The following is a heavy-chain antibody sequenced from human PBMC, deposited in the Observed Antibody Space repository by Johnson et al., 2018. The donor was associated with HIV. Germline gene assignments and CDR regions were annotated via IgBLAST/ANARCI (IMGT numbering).Heavy chain of an antibody. J-gene: IGHJ3*02. Sequence: QVQLVESGGGVVQPGRSLRLSCAASGFTFSSYAMHWVRQAPGKGLAWVAVISYDGSIKYFADSVKGRFTISRDNSKNTLQLQMNSLRPEDTAVYYCARNSGNGLVLRGDAFDMWGQGTMVTVSS. CDR3: ARNSGNGLVLRGDAFDM. D-gene: IGHD2-8*01. CDR2: ISYDGSIK. V-gene: IGHV3-30-3*01. CDR1: GFTFSSYA.